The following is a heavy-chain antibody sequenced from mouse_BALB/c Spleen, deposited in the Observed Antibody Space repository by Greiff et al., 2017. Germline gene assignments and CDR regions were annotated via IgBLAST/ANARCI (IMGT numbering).Heavy chain of an antibody. CDR1: GYTFTSYW. CDR2: IYPGSGST. D-gene: IGHD2-2*01. CDR3: TRESHGYDFEY. J-gene: IGHJ3*01. V-gene: IGHV1S22*01. Sequence: LQQPGSELVRPGASVKLSCKASGYTFTSYWMHWVKQRHGQGLEWIGNIYPGSGSTNYDEKFKSKGTLTVDTSSSTAYMHLSSLTSEDSAVYYCTRESHGYDFEYWGEGALVTVSA.